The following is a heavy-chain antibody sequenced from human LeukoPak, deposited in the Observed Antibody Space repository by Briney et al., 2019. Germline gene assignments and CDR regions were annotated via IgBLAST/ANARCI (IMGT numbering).Heavy chain of an antibody. CDR2: INPNSGGT. CDR1: GYTFTGYY. CDR3: ARIPRGYSGYDDY. V-gene: IGHV1-2*02. J-gene: IGHJ4*02. Sequence: GASVKVSCKASGYTFTGYYMHWVRQAPGQGLEWMGWINPNSGGTNYAQKFQGRVTMTRDTSISTAYMELSRLRSDDTAVYYCARIPRGYSGYDDYWGQGTLVTVSS. D-gene: IGHD5-12*01.